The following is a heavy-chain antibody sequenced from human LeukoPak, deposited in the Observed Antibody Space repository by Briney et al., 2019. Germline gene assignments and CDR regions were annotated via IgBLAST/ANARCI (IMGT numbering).Heavy chain of an antibody. V-gene: IGHV4-59*01. CDR2: IYYSGST. CDR3: AREEMLGYCSSTSCYSPYYFDY. D-gene: IGHD2-2*02. J-gene: IGHJ4*02. Sequence: PSETLSLTCTVSGGSISSYYWSWIRQPPGKGLEWIGDIYYSGSTNYNPSLKSRVTISVDTSKNQFSLKLSSVTAADTAVYYCAREEMLGYCSSTSCYSPYYFDYWGQGTLVTVSS. CDR1: GGSISSYY.